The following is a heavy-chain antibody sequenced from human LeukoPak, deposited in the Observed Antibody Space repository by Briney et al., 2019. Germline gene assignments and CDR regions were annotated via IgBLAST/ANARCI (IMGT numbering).Heavy chain of an antibody. D-gene: IGHD3-22*01. CDR3: ARGLGDYYDTSDYYYAVPAH. Sequence: ASVKVSCKASGYTFTTYDITWVRQATGQGLEWMGWMNPNSGNTAYAQKFQGRVAMTRDTSISTAYMELSSLRSEDTAVYYCARGLGDYYDTSDYYYAVPAHWGQGTLVTVSS. CDR2: MNPNSGNT. V-gene: IGHV1-8*01. J-gene: IGHJ4*02. CDR1: GYTFTTYD.